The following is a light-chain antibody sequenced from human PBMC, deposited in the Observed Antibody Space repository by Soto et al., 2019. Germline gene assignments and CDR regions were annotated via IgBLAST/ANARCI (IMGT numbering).Light chain of an antibody. CDR1: SSDVGGYDY. CDR2: EVS. CDR3: CSYTGSLTLL. V-gene: IGLV2-14*01. J-gene: IGLJ2*01. Sequence: QSVLTQPASVSGSPGQSITISCTGSSSDVGGYDYVSWYQQHPGKAPKLMIYEVSNWPSGVSNRFSGSKSGNTASLTISGLQAEDEADYYCCSYTGSLTLLFGGGTKLTVL.